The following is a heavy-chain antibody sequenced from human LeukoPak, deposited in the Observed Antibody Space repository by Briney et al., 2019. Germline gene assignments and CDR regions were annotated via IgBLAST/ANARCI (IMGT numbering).Heavy chain of an antibody. CDR2: IRSKAYGETA. CDR3: TRDRGAYNLYDY. V-gene: IGHV3-49*03. D-gene: IGHD1-1*01. CDR1: GVTFGAYA. Sequence: GGSLRLSCTASGVTFGAYAMSWIRQAPGKGLEWVGFIRSKAYGETADYAASVKGRFTISRDDSKAIDYQQMNSLKTDDTAVYHCTRDRGAYNLYDYWGQGSLVTVSS. J-gene: IGHJ4*02.